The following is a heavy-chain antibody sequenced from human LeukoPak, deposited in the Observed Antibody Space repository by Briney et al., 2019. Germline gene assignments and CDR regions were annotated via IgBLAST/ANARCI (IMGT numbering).Heavy chain of an antibody. D-gene: IGHD2-2*01. CDR2: IYYSGST. V-gene: IGHV4-39*07. J-gene: IGHJ4*02. Sequence: SETLSLTCTVSGGSISSSSYYWGWIRQPPGKGLEWIGSIYYSGSTYYNPSLKSRVAISVDTSKNQFSLKLSSVTAADTAVYYCARDRPAMPDHWGQRTLVTVSS. CDR3: ARDRPAMPDH. CDR1: GGSISSSSYY.